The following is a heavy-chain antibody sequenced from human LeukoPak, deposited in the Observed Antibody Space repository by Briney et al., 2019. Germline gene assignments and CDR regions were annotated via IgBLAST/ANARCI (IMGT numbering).Heavy chain of an antibody. V-gene: IGHV4-4*07. CDR3: ARARESSGWYPMSDAFDI. CDR1: GGSISSYY. Sequence: SETLSLTCTVSGGSISSYYWSWIRQPAGKGLECIGRIYTSGSTNYNPSLKSRVTMSVDTSKNQFSLKLSSVTAADTAVYYCARARESSGWYPMSDAFDIWGQGTMVTVSS. D-gene: IGHD6-19*01. J-gene: IGHJ3*02. CDR2: IYTSGST.